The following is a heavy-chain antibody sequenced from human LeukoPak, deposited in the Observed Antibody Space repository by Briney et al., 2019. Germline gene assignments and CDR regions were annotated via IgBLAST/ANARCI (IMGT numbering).Heavy chain of an antibody. CDR3: AKATRYCSSTSRYHPFDY. CDR2: ISGSGGST. Sequence: AGGSLRLSCAASGFTISSYAMSWVRQAPGKGLEWVSAISGSGGSTYYADSVKGRFTISRDNSKNTLYLQMNSLRAEDTAVYYCAKATRYCSSTSRYHPFDYWGQGTLVTVSS. V-gene: IGHV3-23*01. CDR1: GFTISSYA. D-gene: IGHD2-2*01. J-gene: IGHJ4*02.